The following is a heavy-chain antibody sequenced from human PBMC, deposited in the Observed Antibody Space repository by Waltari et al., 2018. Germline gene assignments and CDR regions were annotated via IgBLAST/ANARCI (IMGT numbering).Heavy chain of an antibody. CDR2: INWKSGNI. D-gene: IGHD3-16*01. Sequence: EVQLVESGGGLVQPGRSMRLSCAAPGFTFDDYAMPWVRQAPGKGLELVSGINWKSGNIAYADSVKGRFTISRDNAKNSLYLQMNSLRAEDTALYYCAKDGGDGYNTRGFDYWGQGTLVTVSS. CDR3: AKDGGDGYNTRGFDY. CDR1: GFTFDDYA. J-gene: IGHJ4*02. V-gene: IGHV3-9*01.